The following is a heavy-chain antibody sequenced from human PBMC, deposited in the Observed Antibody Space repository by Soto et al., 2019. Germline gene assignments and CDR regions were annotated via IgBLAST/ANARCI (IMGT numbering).Heavy chain of an antibody. CDR3: VKPKEHFYDSSPGET. V-gene: IGHV3-30*18. J-gene: IGHJ5*02. CDR2: ISFDGNNK. D-gene: IGHD3-22*01. Sequence: GGSLRLSCAASGFTFSNYGMHWVRQAPGKGLEWVAIISFDGNNKYYSDSVTGRFTIPRDNSKNMVFLQMNSLRPEDTAVYYCVKPKEHFYDSSPGETWGQGTPVTVSS. CDR1: GFTFSNYG.